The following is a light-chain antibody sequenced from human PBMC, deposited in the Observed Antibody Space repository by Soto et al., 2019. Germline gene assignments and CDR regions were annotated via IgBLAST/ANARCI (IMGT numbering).Light chain of an antibody. J-gene: IGKJ1*01. Sequence: EIVMTQFPATLSVSPGERATLSCRASQSVSNKLVWYQQKADQAPRLLIYAASTRATGIPARFSGSGSGTEFTLTISSLQSEDFAVYYCQHYNNWPPWTFGQGTKVEIK. CDR1: QSVSNK. CDR3: QHYNNWPPWT. V-gene: IGKV3-15*01. CDR2: AAS.